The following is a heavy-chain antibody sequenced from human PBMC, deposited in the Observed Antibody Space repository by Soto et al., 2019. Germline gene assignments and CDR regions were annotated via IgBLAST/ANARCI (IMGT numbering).Heavy chain of an antibody. CDR2: IIPVLNIA. CDR3: ARAPTARSPLVY. D-gene: IGHD2-21*02. J-gene: IGHJ4*02. V-gene: IGHV1-69*02. Sequence: QVQLVQSGAEKKRPGSSVKVSCEASGGTFPNSTFNWVRQAPGQGLEWMGRIIPVLNIATYAHNFHGRITITADKSTSTAYLEMTSLRSDDTAIYFCARAPTARSPLVYWGQGSLVTVSS. CDR1: GGTFPNST.